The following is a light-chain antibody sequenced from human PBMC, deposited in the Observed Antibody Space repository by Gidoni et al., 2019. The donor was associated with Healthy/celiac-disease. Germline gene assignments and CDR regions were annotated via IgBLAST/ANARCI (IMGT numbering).Light chain of an antibody. V-gene: IGKV3-11*01. CDR3: QQRSNWPLT. Sequence: EIVLTQSPATLSLSPGERATRYCRASQSVSSYLAWYQQKPGQAPRRLIYDASNRATGIPARFSGSGSGTDFTLTISSLEPEEFAVYYCQQRSNWPLTFGGGTKVEIK. CDR2: DAS. J-gene: IGKJ4*01. CDR1: QSVSSY.